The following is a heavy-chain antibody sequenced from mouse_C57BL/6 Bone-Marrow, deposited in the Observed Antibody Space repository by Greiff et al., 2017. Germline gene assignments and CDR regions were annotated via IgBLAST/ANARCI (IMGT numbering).Heavy chain of an antibody. CDR2: IDPEDGET. D-gene: IGHD1-1*01. CDR3: AQFSYYYGSPAWFAY. CDR1: GYTFTSYW. V-gene: IGHV14-2*01. J-gene: IGHJ3*01. Sequence: VQLKQPGTELVKPGASVKLSCKASGYTFTSYWMHWVKQRTEQGLEWIGRIDPEDGETKYAPKFQGKATITADTSSNTAYLQLSSLTSEDTAVYYCAQFSYYYGSPAWFAYWGQGTLVTVSA.